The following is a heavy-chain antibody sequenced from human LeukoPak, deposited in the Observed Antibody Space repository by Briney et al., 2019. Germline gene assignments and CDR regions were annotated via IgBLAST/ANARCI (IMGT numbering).Heavy chain of an antibody. CDR3: ARDSGGYSYGDKDY. CDR1: GYTFITYG. V-gene: IGHV1-18*01. J-gene: IGHJ4*02. Sequence: ASVKVSCKASGYTFITYGITWVRQAPGQGLEWMGWISAYNGNTDYPQKLQGRVTMTTDTSTSTAYMELSRLRSDDTAVYYCARDSGGYSYGDKDYWGQGTLVTVSS. D-gene: IGHD5-18*01. CDR2: ISAYNGNT.